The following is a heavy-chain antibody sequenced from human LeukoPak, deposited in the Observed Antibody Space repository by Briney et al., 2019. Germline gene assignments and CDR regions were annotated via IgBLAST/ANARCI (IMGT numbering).Heavy chain of an antibody. Sequence: PSETLSLACSVSGGSISSYYWSWIRQPPGKGLEWIGYIYYSGSTNYNPSLKSRVTISIDTSRNQFSLKLSSVTAADTAVYYCARGEYSGSYQRHDAFDIWGQGTMVTVSS. D-gene: IGHD1-26*01. J-gene: IGHJ3*02. V-gene: IGHV4-59*01. CDR1: GGSISSYY. CDR2: IYYSGST. CDR3: ARGEYSGSYQRHDAFDI.